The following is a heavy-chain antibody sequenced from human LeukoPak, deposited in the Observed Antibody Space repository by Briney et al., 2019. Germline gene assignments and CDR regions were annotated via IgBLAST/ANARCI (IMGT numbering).Heavy chain of an antibody. Sequence: GRSLRLSCAASGFTFSSNAMHWVRQAPGKGLEWVAVITYDGSNKYYADSVKGRFTISRDNSKNTLYLQMNSLRAEDTAVYYCARDPKGYRANYYYYMDVWGKGTTVTVSS. CDR2: ITYDGSNK. J-gene: IGHJ6*03. D-gene: IGHD3-16*02. CDR3: ARDPKGYRANYYYYMDV. V-gene: IGHV3-30-3*01. CDR1: GFTFSSNA.